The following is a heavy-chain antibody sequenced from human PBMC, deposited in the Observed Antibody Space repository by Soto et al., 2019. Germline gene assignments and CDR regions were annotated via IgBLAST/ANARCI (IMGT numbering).Heavy chain of an antibody. J-gene: IGHJ4*02. CDR1: GGSISSSNYY. V-gene: IGHV4-39*01. CDR2: IYYSGST. CDR3: ARRETATIFNY. D-gene: IGHD5-12*01. Sequence: QLQLQESGPGLVKPSETLSLTCTVSGGSISSSNYYWDWIRQPPGKGLEWIGSIYYSGSTYYNPSLRSRVTIAVDTSTIQFSLRLSSVTAADTAVYYCARRETATIFNYWGQGTLVTVSS.